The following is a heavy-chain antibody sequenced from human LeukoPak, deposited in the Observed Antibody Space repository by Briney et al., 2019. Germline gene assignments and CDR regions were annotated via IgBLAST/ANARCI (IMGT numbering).Heavy chain of an antibody. V-gene: IGHV4-39*01. Sequence: PSETLSLTCTVSGGSISSSSYYWGWIRQPPGKGLEWSGSIYYSGSTYYNPSLKSRVTISVDTSKNQFSLKLSSVTAADTAVYYCAIVVVPAATGYYYYGMDVWGQGTTVTVSS. CDR3: AIVVVPAATGYYYYGMDV. J-gene: IGHJ6*02. CDR1: GGSISSSSYY. D-gene: IGHD2-2*01. CDR2: IYYSGST.